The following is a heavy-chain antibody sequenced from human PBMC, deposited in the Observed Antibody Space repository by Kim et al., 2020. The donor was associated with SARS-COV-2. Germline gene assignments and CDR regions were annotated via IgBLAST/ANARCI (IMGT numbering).Heavy chain of an antibody. V-gene: IGHV3-23*01. J-gene: IGHJ4*02. Sequence: GGSLRLSCVASGFSFGTFDMSWVRQAPGKGLKWVSVIKGRDDSTYYAESVKGRSTVSRDSARNTLYLQMNSLRSDDTAIYYCVKGAWLDYWGPGTLVTVSS. CDR1: GFSFGTFD. CDR3: VKGAWLDY. CDR2: IKGRDDST. D-gene: IGHD5-12*01.